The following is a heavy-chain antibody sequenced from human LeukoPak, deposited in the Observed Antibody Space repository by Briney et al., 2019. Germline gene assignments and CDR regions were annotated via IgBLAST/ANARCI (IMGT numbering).Heavy chain of an antibody. V-gene: IGHV4-34*01. J-gene: IGHJ6*02. CDR2: INHSGST. CDR3: ARGRYCSSTSCYRSSDYYYGMTS. CDR1: GGSFSGYY. D-gene: IGHD2-2*02. Sequence: SETLSLTCAVYGGSFSGYYWSWIRQPPGKGLEWLGEINHSGSTNYNPSLKSRVTISVDTSKNQFSLELSSVTAADTAVYYCARGRYCSSTSCYRSSDYYYGMTSGAKGPRSPSP.